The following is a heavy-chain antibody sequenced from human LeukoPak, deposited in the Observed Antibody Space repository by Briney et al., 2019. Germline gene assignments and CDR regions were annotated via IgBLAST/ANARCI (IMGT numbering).Heavy chain of an antibody. J-gene: IGHJ3*02. CDR2: IYTSGST. V-gene: IGHV4-61*02. CDR3: ARDLYSSGWSTFDAFDI. CDR1: GGSITSGSYY. D-gene: IGHD6-19*01. Sequence: SETLSLTCTVSGGSITSGSYYWSWIRQPAGKGLEWIGRIYTSGSTNYNPSLKSRVTISLDTSKNQFSLKLNSVTAADTAVYYCARDLYSSGWSTFDAFDIWGQGTMVTVSS.